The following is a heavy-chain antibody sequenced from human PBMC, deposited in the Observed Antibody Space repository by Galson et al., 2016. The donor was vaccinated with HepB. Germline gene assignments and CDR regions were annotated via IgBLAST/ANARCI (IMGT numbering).Heavy chain of an antibody. CDR2: TYYRSKWIN. D-gene: IGHD2-15*01. J-gene: IGHJ4*02. V-gene: IGHV6-1*01. CDR3: ARGYCNGGSCYDAREVFDY. Sequence: CAISGDSVSSNSGTWNWIRQSPSRGLEWLGRTYYRSKWINDFAVSVIRRITIKSDTSKNQFSLQLNSVTPEDTAVYFCARGYCNGGSCYDAREVFDYWGQGTLVTVSS. CDR1: GDSVSSNSGT.